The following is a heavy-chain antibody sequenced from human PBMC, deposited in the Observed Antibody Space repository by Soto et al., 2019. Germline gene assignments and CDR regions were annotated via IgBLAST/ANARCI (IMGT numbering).Heavy chain of an antibody. V-gene: IGHV1-69*02. CDR1: GGTFSSYT. Sequence: SVKVSCKASGGTFSSYTISWVRQAPGQGLEWMGRIIPILGIANYVQKFQGRVTITADKSTSTAYMELSSLRSEDTAVYYCVTDNSESDEVWWFDPWGQGTLVTVSS. D-gene: IGHD1-26*01. CDR2: IIPILGIA. J-gene: IGHJ5*02. CDR3: VTDNSESDEVWWFDP.